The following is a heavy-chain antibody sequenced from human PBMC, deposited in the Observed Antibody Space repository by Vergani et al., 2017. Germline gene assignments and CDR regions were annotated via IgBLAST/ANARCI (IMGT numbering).Heavy chain of an antibody. J-gene: IGHJ3*02. Sequence: QVQLVQSGAEVKKPGASVKVSCKASGYTFTSYYMHWVRQAPGQGLEWMGIINPSGGSTSYAQKFQGRVTMTRDTSTSTVYMGLSSLRSEDTAVYYCARDRHCSSTSCYYWYAFDIWGQGTMVTVSS. V-gene: IGHV1-46*01. CDR3: ARDRHCSSTSCYYWYAFDI. D-gene: IGHD2-2*01. CDR1: GYTFTSYY. CDR2: INPSGGST.